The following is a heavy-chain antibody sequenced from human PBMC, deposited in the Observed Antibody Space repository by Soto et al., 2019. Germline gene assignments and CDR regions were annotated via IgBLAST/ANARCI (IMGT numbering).Heavy chain of an antibody. CDR1: GYTFTSYG. J-gene: IGHJ5*02. Sequence: APVKVSCEASGYTFTSYGISWVRQAPGQVIEWMGWMNPNSGNTGYAQKFQGRVTMTRDTSTSTAYMELSSLRSDDTAVYYCARGLGYCSSTSCLNWFDPWGLGTLVTVSS. CDR3: ARGLGYCSSTSCLNWFDP. CDR2: MNPNSGNT. V-gene: IGHV1-8*02. D-gene: IGHD2-2*03.